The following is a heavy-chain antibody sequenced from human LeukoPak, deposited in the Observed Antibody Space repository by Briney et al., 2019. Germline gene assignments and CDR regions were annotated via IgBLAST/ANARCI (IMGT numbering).Heavy chain of an antibody. CDR1: GFIFADYY. Sequence: GGSLRLSCAASGFIFADYYMGWIRQAPGKGPEWLSYISNSGTYTHYAASVRGRFTISRDNGMNSLYLQMNSLRAEDTAVYYCARDTPGLGIDNWGQGTLVTVSS. CDR3: ARDTPGLGIDN. CDR2: ISNSGTYT. D-gene: IGHD7-27*01. V-gene: IGHV3-11*06. J-gene: IGHJ4*02.